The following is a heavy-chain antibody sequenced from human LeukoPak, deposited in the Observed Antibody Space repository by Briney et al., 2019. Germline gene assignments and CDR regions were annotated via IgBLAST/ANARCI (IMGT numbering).Heavy chain of an antibody. CDR3: ARGGGASVSSLKY. CDR2: ISDSGGST. V-gene: IGHV3-23*01. CDR1: GSTFSNYA. D-gene: IGHD6-6*01. J-gene: IGHJ4*02. Sequence: GGSLRLSCAASGSTFSNYAMSWARQAPGEGLEWVPIISDSGGSTNYADSVKGRFTISRDNSKNTLYLQVNSLRVEDTAIYYCARGGGASVSSLKYWGQGTLVTVSS.